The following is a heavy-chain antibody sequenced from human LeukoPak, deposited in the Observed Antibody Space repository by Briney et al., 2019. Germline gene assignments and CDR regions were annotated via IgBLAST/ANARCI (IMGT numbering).Heavy chain of an antibody. CDR2: ISYDGIKK. V-gene: IGHV3-30*04. J-gene: IGHJ4*02. Sequence: GASLRLSCAASGFTFNNFAMHWVRQAPGKGLEWGAAISYDGIKKYYPDSVKGRFTISRDNSKNTLYLQMNSLRAEDTAVYYCAKASNVVPTPTFDYWGQGTLVTVSS. CDR3: AKASNVVPTPTFDY. CDR1: GFTFNNFA. D-gene: IGHD2-21*01.